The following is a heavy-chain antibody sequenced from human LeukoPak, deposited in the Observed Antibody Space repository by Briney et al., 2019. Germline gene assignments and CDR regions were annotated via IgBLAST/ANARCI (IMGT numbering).Heavy chain of an antibody. CDR1: GFTFSSYG. Sequence: GGSLRLSCAASGFTFSSYGVHWVRQAPGKGLDWVAFMRYDGSNTYYADSVKGRFTISRDNSKNTLYLQMNSLRVEDTALYYCAKDKYGGSYFFDYWGQGTLVTVSS. D-gene: IGHD1-26*01. J-gene: IGHJ4*02. V-gene: IGHV3-30*02. CDR3: AKDKYGGSYFFDY. CDR2: MRYDGSNT.